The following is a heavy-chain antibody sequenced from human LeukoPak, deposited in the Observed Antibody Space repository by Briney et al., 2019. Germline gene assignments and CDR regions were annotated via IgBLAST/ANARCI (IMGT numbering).Heavy chain of an antibody. V-gene: IGHV3-33*01. D-gene: IGHD3-10*01. CDR3: ARGPAYYYGSGSYPFDY. J-gene: IGHJ4*02. CDR1: GLTFSSYG. Sequence: GGSLRLSCAASGLTFSSYGMHWVRQAPGKGLEWVAVIWYDGSNKYYADSVKGRFTISRDNSKNTLYLQMNSLRAEDTAVYYCARGPAYYYGSGSYPFDYWGQGTLVTVSS. CDR2: IWYDGSNK.